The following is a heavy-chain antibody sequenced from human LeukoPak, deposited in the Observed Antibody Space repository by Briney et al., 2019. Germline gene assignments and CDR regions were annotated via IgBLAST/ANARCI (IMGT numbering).Heavy chain of an antibody. CDR2: INTDGGTT. CDR3: ATGSSLAYYVDV. D-gene: IGHD3-16*02. Sequence: GGSLRLSCVASGFTFSSYWMHWVRQAPGKGLVWVSRINTDGGTTTYADSVKGRFTISRDNAKNTLYLQMNSLRAEDTAVYYCATGSSLAYYVDVWGKGTTVTVSS. CDR1: GFTFSSYW. V-gene: IGHV3-74*01. J-gene: IGHJ6*03.